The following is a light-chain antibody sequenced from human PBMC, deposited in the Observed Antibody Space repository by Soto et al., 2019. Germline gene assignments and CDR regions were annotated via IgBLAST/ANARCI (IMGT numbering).Light chain of an antibody. CDR1: SSDVGDGDF. J-gene: IGLJ3*02. CDR3: CSYTRSYTWV. Sequence: QSALTQPASVSGSPRQSITISCTGTSSDVGDGDFVSWYQQRPGSAPKLMIYKVSNRPSGVSNRFSGSKSGNTASLTISGLQAEDEADYYCCSYTRSYTWVFGGGTKVTVL. CDR2: KVS. V-gene: IGLV2-14*01.